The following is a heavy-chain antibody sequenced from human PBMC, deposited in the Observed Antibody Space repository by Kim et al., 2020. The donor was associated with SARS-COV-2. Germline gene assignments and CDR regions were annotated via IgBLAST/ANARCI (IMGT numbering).Heavy chain of an antibody. V-gene: IGHV3-30*18. CDR3: AKDMKDVGYGMDV. CDR2: ISYDGSNK. J-gene: IGHJ6*02. D-gene: IGHD2-15*01. Sequence: GRSLRLSCAASGFTFSSYGMHWVRQAPGKGLEWVAVISYDGSNKYYADSVKGRFTISRDNSKNTLYLQMNSLRAEDTAVYYCAKDMKDVGYGMDVWGQGTTVTVSS. CDR1: GFTFSSYG.